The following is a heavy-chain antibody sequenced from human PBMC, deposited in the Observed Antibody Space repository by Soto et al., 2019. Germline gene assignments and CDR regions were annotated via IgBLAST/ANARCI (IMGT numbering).Heavy chain of an antibody. CDR1: GGSISSGGYY. V-gene: IGHV4-31*03. CDR2: IYYSGST. D-gene: IGHD2-21*01. J-gene: IGHJ4*02. Sequence: QVQLQESGPGLVKPSQTLSLTCTVSGGSISSGGYYWRWIRQHPGKGLEWIGYIYYSGSTYYNPSLMSRVNISADTSKNQSALKLSSVSAADTAVYYWARGVIQWGQGTLVTVSS. CDR3: ARGVIQ.